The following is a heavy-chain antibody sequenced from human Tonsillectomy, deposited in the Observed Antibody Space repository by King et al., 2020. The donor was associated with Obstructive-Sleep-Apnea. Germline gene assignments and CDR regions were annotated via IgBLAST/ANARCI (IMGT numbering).Heavy chain of an antibody. J-gene: IGHJ4*02. D-gene: IGHD3-10*01. CDR3: ARNGGGFDY. V-gene: IGHV3-48*04. Sequence: VQLVESGGGLVQPGGSLRLSCAASGFTFSSHSMNWVRQAPGKGLEWVSYISSSSRTIYYADFVKGRFTISRDNAKNSLYLQMNSLRAEDTAGYYCARNGGGFDYWGQGTLVTVSS. CDR1: GFTFSSHS. CDR2: ISSSSRTI.